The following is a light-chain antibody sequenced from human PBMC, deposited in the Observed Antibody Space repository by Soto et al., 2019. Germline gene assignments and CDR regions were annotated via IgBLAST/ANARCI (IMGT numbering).Light chain of an antibody. V-gene: IGKV3-15*01. CDR1: QTIDNT. CDR3: KQYKEWPPFT. Sequence: EIVMTQSPATLSLSPGERATLSCRASQTIDNTLAWYQRKPGQAPRLLIYDASTRATGVPARFSGSGSGTEFTLSISSLQSEDFAVYYCKQYKEWPPFTFGQGTKVDIK. J-gene: IGKJ1*01. CDR2: DAS.